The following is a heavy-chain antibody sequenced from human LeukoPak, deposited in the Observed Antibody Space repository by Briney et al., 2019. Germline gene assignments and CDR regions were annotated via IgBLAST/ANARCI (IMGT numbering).Heavy chain of an antibody. Sequence: PSETLSLTCTVSGGSVSSGSYYWSWIRQPPGKGLEWIGYIYYSGSTNYNPSLKSRVTISVDTSKNQFSLKLSSVTAADTAVYYCARNPLYGGNAFDYWGQGTLVTVSS. CDR3: ARNPLYGGNAFDY. CDR1: GGSVSSGSYY. CDR2: IYYSGST. V-gene: IGHV4-61*01. J-gene: IGHJ4*02. D-gene: IGHD4-23*01.